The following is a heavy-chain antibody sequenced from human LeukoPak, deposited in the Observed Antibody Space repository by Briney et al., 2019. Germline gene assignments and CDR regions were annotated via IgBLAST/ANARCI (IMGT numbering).Heavy chain of an antibody. Sequence: GESLKISCRGSGYTFTNYWIGWVRQMPGKGLEWMGIIYPGESAARYSPSFQCQVTISVHQSISTTYLQWSSLKASDTAIYCCARPGQRTDNAGWNHFDYWSQGTLVTVSS. CDR3: ARPGQRTDNAGWNHFDY. CDR1: GYTFTNYW. CDR2: IYPGESAA. V-gene: IGHV5-51*01. J-gene: IGHJ4*02. D-gene: IGHD1-1*01.